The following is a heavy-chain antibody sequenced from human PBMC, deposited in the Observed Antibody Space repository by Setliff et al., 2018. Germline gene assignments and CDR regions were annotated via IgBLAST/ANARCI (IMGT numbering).Heavy chain of an antibody. J-gene: IGHJ3*02. Sequence: ASVKVSCKASGGTFSNEGMNRVRQAPGQGLEWMGWNSVSAREFQGRVSMTRDTYISTAFMQLSGLTSDDPAVYYCARELAINGFDIWGQGTMVTVSS. CDR2: NSV. D-gene: IGHD1-1*01. V-gene: IGHV1-2*02. CDR1: GGTFSNEG. CDR3: ARELAINGFDI.